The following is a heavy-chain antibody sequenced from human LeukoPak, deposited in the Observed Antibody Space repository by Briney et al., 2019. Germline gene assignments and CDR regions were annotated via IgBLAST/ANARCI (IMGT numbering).Heavy chain of an antibody. V-gene: IGHV4-59*01. D-gene: IGHD6-13*01. CDR2: IYYSGST. Sequence: SETLSLTCTVSGGSISSYYWSWIRQPPGKGLEWIGYIYYSGSTNYNPSLKSRVTISVDTSKNQFSLKLRSVTAADTAVYYCAREAAAGMTDYWGQGTLVTVSS. CDR1: GGSISSYY. J-gene: IGHJ4*02. CDR3: AREAAAGMTDY.